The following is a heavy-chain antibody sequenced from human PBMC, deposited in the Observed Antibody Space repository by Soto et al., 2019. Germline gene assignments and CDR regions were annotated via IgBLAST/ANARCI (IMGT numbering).Heavy chain of an antibody. CDR3: ARGVGYCSGGRCYLDS. CDR2: ISSSSTTI. J-gene: IGHJ4*02. D-gene: IGHD2-15*01. V-gene: IGHV3-48*01. CDR1: GFTFSSYN. Sequence: EVQLVESGGGLVQPGGSLRLSCAASGFTFSSYNMNWVRQAPGKGLEWVSYISSSSTTIHYGDSVKGRFTISRDNAKNSLYLQMNSLRAEDTAVYYCARGVGYCSGGRCYLDSWGQGTLVTVSS.